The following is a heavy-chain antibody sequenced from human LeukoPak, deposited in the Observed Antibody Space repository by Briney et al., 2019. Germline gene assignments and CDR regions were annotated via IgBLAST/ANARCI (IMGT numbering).Heavy chain of an antibody. J-gene: IGHJ5*02. Sequence: GASVKVSCKASGYTFTGYYMHWVRQAPGQGLEWMGWINPNSGGTNYAQKFQGWVTMTTDTSTSTAYMELRSLRSDDTAVYYCARDLSDYANWFDPWGQGTLVTVSS. CDR3: ARDLSDYANWFDP. D-gene: IGHD4-17*01. CDR2: INPNSGGT. V-gene: IGHV1-2*04. CDR1: GYTFTGYY.